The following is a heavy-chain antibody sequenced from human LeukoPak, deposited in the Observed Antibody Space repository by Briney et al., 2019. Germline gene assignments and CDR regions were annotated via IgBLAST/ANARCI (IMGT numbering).Heavy chain of an antibody. CDR3: AEDGIRYCGTGGCFGDFDP. D-gene: IGHD2-21*01. V-gene: IGHV4-30-4*01. Sequence: SQTLFVTCSVSGGSISSDHHWTWIRQTPWKGLEWIGYIYYSWRSYYNLSLKSRVTISVDTSKNQFSLKLGSVTAADAAVFFHAEDGIRYCGTGGCFGDFDPWGPGTLVTVSS. J-gene: IGHJ5*02. CDR2: IYYSWRS. CDR1: GGSISSDHH.